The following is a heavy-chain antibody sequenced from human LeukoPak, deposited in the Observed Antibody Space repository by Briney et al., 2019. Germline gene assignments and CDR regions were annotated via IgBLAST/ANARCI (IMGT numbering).Heavy chain of an antibody. D-gene: IGHD3/OR15-3a*01. CDR2: IEDIGKNK. V-gene: IGHV3-30*02. CDR3: ARDNRDWALDD. Sequence: GGPLRLSCATSGFTFNQYGIHWVRQAPGKGPEWVAYIEDIGKNKYYSDSVKGRFSISRDSSKNTVYVQVNSLRSEDTAVYYCARDNRDWALDDWGRGALVTVSS. CDR1: GFTFNQYG. J-gene: IGHJ4*02.